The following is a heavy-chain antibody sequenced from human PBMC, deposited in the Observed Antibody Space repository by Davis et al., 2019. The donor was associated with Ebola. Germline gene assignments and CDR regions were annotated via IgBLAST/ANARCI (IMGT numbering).Heavy chain of an antibody. CDR1: GGSISSYY. CDR3: ALLYSSGWYYFDY. CDR2: IYHSGST. D-gene: IGHD6-19*01. V-gene: IGHV4-59*12. Sequence: GSLRLSCTVSGGSISSYYWSWIRQPPGKGLEWIGEIYHSGSTNYNPSLKSRVTISVDKSKNQFSLKLSSVTAADTAVYYCALLYSSGWYYFDYWGQGTLVTVSS. J-gene: IGHJ4*02.